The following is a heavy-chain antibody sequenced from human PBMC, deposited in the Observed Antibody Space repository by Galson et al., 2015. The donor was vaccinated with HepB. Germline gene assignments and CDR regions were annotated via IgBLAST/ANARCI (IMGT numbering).Heavy chain of an antibody. CDR1: GFTFSKYD. D-gene: IGHD3-10*01. CDR2: FEPAGET. J-gene: IGHJ5*02. CDR3: ARATMIQGVPDS. V-gene: IGHV3-13*01. Sequence: SLRLSCVASGFTFSKYDMHWVRQPPGKSLESVSVFEPAGETYYTGSVKGRFTISRDDANNILSLQMNNLRVGDTAVYYCARATMIQGVPDSWGQGTLVTVSS.